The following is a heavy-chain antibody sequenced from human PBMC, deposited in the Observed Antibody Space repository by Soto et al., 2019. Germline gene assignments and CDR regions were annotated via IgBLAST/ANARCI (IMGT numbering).Heavy chain of an antibody. CDR2: ISAYNGNT. CDR3: ARTGVSSSSSLDWFDP. D-gene: IGHD6-6*01. CDR1: GYTSTSYG. J-gene: IGHJ5*02. Sequence: ASVKVSCKASGYTSTSYGISWVRQAPGQGLEWMGWISAYNGNTNYAQKLQGRVTMTTDTSTSTAYMELRSLRSDDTAVYYCARTGVSSSSSLDWFDPWGQGTLVTVSS. V-gene: IGHV1-18*01.